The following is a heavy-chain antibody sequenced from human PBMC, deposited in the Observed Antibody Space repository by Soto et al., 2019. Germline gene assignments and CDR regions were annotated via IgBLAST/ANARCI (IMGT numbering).Heavy chain of an antibody. Sequence: EVQLLESGGGLVQPGGSLRLSCAASGFIISAYTMSWVRQAPGKGLEWVSSISGSYGSTSYADSVKGRFTVSRDNSKKTLYLPLNSLRAEDTAVYYCAKGADGSGSFGSWGRGTLVTVSS. CDR1: GFIISAYT. D-gene: IGHD3-10*01. V-gene: IGHV3-23*01. CDR2: ISGSYGST. CDR3: AKGADGSGSFGS. J-gene: IGHJ4*02.